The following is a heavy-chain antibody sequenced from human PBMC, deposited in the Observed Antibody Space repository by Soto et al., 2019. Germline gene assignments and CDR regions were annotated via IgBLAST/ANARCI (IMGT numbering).Heavy chain of an antibody. V-gene: IGHV1-69*01. CDR1: GGSFRNFV. J-gene: IGHJ4*02. CDR2: IIPNSGTT. CDR3: ARDLGGEATIRF. D-gene: IGHD3-16*01. Sequence: QVQLVQSGAEVKKPGSSVKVSCKASGGSFRNFVISWVRQAPGQGLEWMGGIIPNSGTTNYAQKFQGKVTITADESTSTAYMELSGLTSEDTSLYYCARDLGGEATIRFWGQGTLVTVPS.